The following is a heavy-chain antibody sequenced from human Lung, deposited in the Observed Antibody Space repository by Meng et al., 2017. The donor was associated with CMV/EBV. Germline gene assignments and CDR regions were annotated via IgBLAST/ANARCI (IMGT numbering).Heavy chain of an antibody. V-gene: IGHV1-2*02. CDR3: ARDDDWGPDY. Sequence: ASVKVSCKTSGYTFAGHYLHWLRQAPGQGLEWMAWIHYDTGETNYAQNFHGRVTVTRDTSITTVYMELRSLRPDDTAMYYCARDDDWGPDYWGQGKLVTVLL. CDR1: GYTFAGHY. D-gene: IGHD7-27*01. J-gene: IGHJ4*02. CDR2: IHYDTGET.